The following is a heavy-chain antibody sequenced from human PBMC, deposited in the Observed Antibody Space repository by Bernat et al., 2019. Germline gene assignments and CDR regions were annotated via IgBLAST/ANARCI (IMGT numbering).Heavy chain of an antibody. CDR1: GFTFSSYA. J-gene: IGHJ5*02. D-gene: IGHD3-16*01. CDR2: ISYDGSNK. Sequence: QVQLVESGGGVVQPGRSLRLSCAASGFTFSSYAMHWVRQAPGKGLEWVAVISYDGSNKYYADSVKGRFTISRDNSKNTLYLQMNSLRAEDTAVYYWAGAKVGGGDGNNWFDPWGQGTLVTVSS. CDR3: AGAKVGGGDGNNWFDP. V-gene: IGHV3-30-3*01.